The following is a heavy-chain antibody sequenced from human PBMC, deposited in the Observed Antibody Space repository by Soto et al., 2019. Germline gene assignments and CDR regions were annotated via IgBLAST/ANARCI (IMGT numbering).Heavy chain of an antibody. CDR3: ARVSSSWYKDYFDY. Sequence: QVQLVQSGAEVKKPGSSVKVSCKASGGTFSNYAISWVRQAPGQWLEWMGGIIPIFGTTNYAQRFQGRVTITADDSTSTAYMELSSLRSEDTAVYYCARVSSSWYKDYFDYWGQGTLVTVSS. CDR2: IIPIFGTT. V-gene: IGHV1-69*12. CDR1: GGTFSNYA. J-gene: IGHJ4*02. D-gene: IGHD6-13*01.